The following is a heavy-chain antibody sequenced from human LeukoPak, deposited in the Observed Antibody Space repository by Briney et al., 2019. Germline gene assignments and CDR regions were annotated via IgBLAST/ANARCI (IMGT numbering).Heavy chain of an antibody. V-gene: IGHV3-74*01. CDR2: INTDGGTT. CDR1: GFTFSSYW. D-gene: IGHD6-19*01. Sequence: GGSLRLSCAASGFTFSSYWMHWVRHAPGKGLVWVSRINTDGGTTDYADSVKGRFTISRDNAKNTLYLQMDSLRAEDTAVYYCVTSGRFYYFDYWGQGTLVTVSS. CDR3: VTSGRFYYFDY. J-gene: IGHJ4*02.